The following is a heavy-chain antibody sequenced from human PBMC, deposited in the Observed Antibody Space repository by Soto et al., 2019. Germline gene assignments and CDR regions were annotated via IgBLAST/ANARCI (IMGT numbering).Heavy chain of an antibody. D-gene: IGHD3-16*01. CDR1: GFKFSNYA. CDR2: ISATGGGT. CDR3: AKDRRAGGNSAFYFDF. Sequence: SLKISCAASGFKFSNYAMSWVRQAPGKGLEWVSLISATGGGTYYAYSVKGLFTISRDNSHNTLYLQVHSLNAEDTAVYYCAKDRRAGGNSAFYFDFWGQGAQVTVS. J-gene: IGHJ4*02. V-gene: IGHV3-23*01.